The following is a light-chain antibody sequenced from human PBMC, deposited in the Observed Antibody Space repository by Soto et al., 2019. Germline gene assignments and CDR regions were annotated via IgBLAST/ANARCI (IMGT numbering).Light chain of an antibody. CDR1: SSDVGGYNY. Sequence: QSALTQPASVSGSPGQSITISCTGTSSDVGGYNYVSWYQQHPGKAHKLIIYDVSNRPSGVSNRFSGSKSGNTASLTISGLQAEDEADYYCSSYTYNTLLFGGGTKVTVL. V-gene: IGLV2-14*01. J-gene: IGLJ2*01. CDR3: SSYTYNTLL. CDR2: DVS.